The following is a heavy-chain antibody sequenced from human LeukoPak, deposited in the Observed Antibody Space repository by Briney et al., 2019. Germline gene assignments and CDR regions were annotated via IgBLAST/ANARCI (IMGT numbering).Heavy chain of an antibody. D-gene: IGHD2-15*01. CDR3: ARDGVAATSPRYYYYMDV. CDR2: IIPIFGTA. CDR1: EGTFSSYA. V-gene: IGHV1-69*06. Sequence: SVKVSCKASEGTFSSYAISWVRQAPGQGLEWMGGIIPIFGTANYAQKFQGRVTITADKSTSTAYMELSSLRSEDTAVYYCARDGVAATSPRYYYYMDVWGKGTTVTVSS. J-gene: IGHJ6*03.